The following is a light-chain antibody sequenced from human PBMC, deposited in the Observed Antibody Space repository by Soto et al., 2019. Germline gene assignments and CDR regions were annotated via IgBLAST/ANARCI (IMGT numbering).Light chain of an antibody. CDR1: SSNIGAGYD. CDR3: LSFDSSLSVV. J-gene: IGLJ2*01. V-gene: IGLV1-40*01. CDR2: GNT. Sequence: QSVLTQPPSVSGAPGQRVTISCTGSSSNIGAGYDVHWYQQLPGRAPKLLIYGNTNRPSGVPDRFSGSKSGTSASLAITGLRAEEGADYYCLSFDSSLSVVFGGGTKVTVL.